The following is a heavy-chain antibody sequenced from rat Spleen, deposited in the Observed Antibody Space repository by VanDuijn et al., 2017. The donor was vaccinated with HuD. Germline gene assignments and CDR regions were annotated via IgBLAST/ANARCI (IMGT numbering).Heavy chain of an antibody. CDR1: GFTFNNYW. J-gene: IGHJ4*01. CDR2: ITDNGGAA. V-gene: IGHV5-31*01. Sequence: EVQLVESGGGLVQPGRSLKLSCVASGFTFNNYWMTWIRQAPGKGLEWVASITDNGGAAYYVDSVKGRFTISRDNAKSTLYLQMNSLRSEDTATYYCTSLSMDAWGQGASVTVSS. CDR3: TSLSMDA.